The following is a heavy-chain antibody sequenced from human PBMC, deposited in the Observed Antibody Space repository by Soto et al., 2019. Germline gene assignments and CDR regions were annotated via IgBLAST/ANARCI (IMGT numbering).Heavy chain of an antibody. J-gene: IGHJ6*02. CDR1: GFSFSSYG. Sequence: PGGSLRLSCAASGFSFSSYGMHWVRQAPGKGLEWVAVVSYDGSNRYYADSVKGRFTISRDNSKNTLYLQMNSLRAEDTAVYYCAKARAGLEWENYYGMDVWGQGTTVTVSS. D-gene: IGHD1-26*01. CDR2: VSYDGSNR. CDR3: AKARAGLEWENYYGMDV. V-gene: IGHV3-30*18.